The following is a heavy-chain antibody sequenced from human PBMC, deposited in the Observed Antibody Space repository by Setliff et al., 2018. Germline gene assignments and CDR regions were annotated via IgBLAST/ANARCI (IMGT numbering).Heavy chain of an antibody. J-gene: IGHJ4*02. CDR3: AVGYCTPKCYAGFDY. D-gene: IGHD2-8*01. CDR2: VYVGGNT. V-gene: IGHV4-61*09. CDR1: GGSVGNSHYY. Sequence: LSLTCTVSGGSVGNSHYYWNWIRQPAGKTLEWIGQVYVGGNTYYNPSFESRVSISVDRSNNQFSLKLSSVTAADTAVYYCAVGYCTPKCYAGFDYWGQGDLVTVS.